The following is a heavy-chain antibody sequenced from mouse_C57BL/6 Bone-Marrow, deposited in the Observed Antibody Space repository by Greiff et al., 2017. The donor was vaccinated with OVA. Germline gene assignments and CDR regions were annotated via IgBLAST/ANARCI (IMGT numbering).Heavy chain of an antibody. D-gene: IGHD1-1*01. V-gene: IGHV5-9-1*02. Sequence: EVMLVESGEGLVKPGGSLKLSCAASGFTFSSYAMSWVRQTPEKRLEGVAYISSGGDYIYYADTVKGRFTISRDNARNTLYLQMSSLKAEDTAMYYCTRPYYYGNHRYFDVWGTGTTVTVSS. J-gene: IGHJ1*03. CDR3: TRPYYYGNHRYFDV. CDR2: ISSGGDYI. CDR1: GFTFSSYA.